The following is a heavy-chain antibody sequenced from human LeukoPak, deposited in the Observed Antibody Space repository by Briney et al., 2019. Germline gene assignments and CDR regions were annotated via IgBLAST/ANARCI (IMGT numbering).Heavy chain of an antibody. CDR1: RFTFSNYA. J-gene: IGHJ4*02. CDR2: ISGDGGST. Sequence: TGGSLRLSCAASRFTFSNYAMNWVRQAPGQGLEWVSAISGDGGSTSYADSVKGRGTISRDNSKNMLYLQMDSLRVDDTAVCYCAKAAANVATEDYFDNWGQGTLVTVSS. CDR3: AKAAANVATEDYFDN. D-gene: IGHD5-12*01. V-gene: IGHV3-23*01.